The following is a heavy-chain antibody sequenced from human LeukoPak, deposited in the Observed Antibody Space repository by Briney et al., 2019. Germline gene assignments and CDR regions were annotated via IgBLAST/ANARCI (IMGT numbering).Heavy chain of an antibody. D-gene: IGHD3-16*02. J-gene: IGHJ2*01. CDR2: IHTSGST. CDR3: ARQLSLDQCWYFDL. CDR1: GGSISSYY. V-gene: IGHV4-4*07. Sequence: SETLSLTCTASGGSISSYYWSWIRQPAGKELEWNGRIHTSGSTNYNPSLKSRVTISVDKSKNQFSLKLSSVTAADTAMYYCARQLSLDQCWYFDLWGRGTLVTVSS.